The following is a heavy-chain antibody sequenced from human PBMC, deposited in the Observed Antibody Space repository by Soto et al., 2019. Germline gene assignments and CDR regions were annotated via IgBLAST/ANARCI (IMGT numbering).Heavy chain of an antibody. CDR2: IESKTDGGTT. J-gene: IGHJ6*02. CDR1: GFTFSNAW. V-gene: IGHV3-15*04. CDR3: TTWAWVTATYFYYYGMDV. Sequence: EVQLVESGGGLVKPGGSLRLSCAASGFTFSNAWMSWVRQAPGKGLEWVGRIESKTDGGTTDYAAPVKGRFTISRDDSKNTLYLQMNSLKTEDTAVYYCTTWAWVTATYFYYYGMDVWGQGTTVTVSS. D-gene: IGHD2-21*02.